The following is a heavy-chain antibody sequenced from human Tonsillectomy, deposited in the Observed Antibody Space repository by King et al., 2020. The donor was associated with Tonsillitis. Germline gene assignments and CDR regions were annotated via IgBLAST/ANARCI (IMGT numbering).Heavy chain of an antibody. D-gene: IGHD3-22*01. CDR1: GFTFSSYE. CDR3: ARDRGSNYYDSSSDPSFDI. CDR2: ISSSGSTI. J-gene: IGHJ3*02. V-gene: IGHV3-48*03. Sequence: VQLVESGGGLVQPGGSLRLSCAASGFTFSSYEMNWVRQAPGKGLEWVSYISSSGSTIFYADSVKGRFTISRDNPKKSLYLQMHSLRAEDTAVYYCARDRGSNYYDSSSDPSFDIWGQGTMVTVSS.